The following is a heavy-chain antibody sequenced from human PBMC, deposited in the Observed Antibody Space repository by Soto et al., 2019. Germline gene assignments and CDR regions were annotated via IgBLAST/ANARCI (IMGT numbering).Heavy chain of an antibody. CDR3: AKGHSWSPALVLDI. CDR1: GFTFSSYA. V-gene: IGHV3-23*01. J-gene: IGHJ3*02. CDR2: ISGRGGSP. Sequence: EVQLLASGGGLVQPGGSLRLSCAASGFTFSSYAMHWVRQAPGKGLEWVSAISGRGGSPYYAASVQGRFTISRDSSKNTLYLQMNSLRAEDTAVYYCAKGHSWSPALVLDIWGQETMVTVSS.